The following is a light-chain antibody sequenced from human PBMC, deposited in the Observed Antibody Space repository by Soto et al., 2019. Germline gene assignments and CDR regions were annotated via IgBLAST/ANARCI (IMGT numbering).Light chain of an antibody. Sequence: QSALTQPASVSGSPGQSVTISCTGTSSDIGRYDFVSWYQQHPGQAPKLILYEVSERPSGVSDRFSGSKSGNTASLNISGLQAEAEADYYCTSYTSSSTRVFGTGTKVTVL. CDR3: TSYTSSSTRV. V-gene: IGLV2-14*01. J-gene: IGLJ1*01. CDR2: EVS. CDR1: SSDIGRYDF.